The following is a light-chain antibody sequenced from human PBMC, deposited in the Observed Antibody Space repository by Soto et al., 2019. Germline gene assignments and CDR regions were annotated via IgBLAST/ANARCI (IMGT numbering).Light chain of an antibody. CDR2: GAS. Sequence: EIVLTQSPGTLSLSPGERATLSCRASQSVSNSYLAWYQQKPGKPLRLLIYGASSRATGIPDRFSGSGSGTDFTLTISRLEPEDFAVYYCQQYDSSPPHTSGQGTRLDFK. CDR1: QSVSNSY. J-gene: IGKJ5*01. V-gene: IGKV3-20*01. CDR3: QQYDSSPPHT.